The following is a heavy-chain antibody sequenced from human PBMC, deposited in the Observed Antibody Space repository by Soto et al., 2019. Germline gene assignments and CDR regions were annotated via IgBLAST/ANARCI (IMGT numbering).Heavy chain of an antibody. V-gene: IGHV4-61*01. Sequence: PXETLSLTCTVSGGSVSSGSYYWSWIRQPPGKGLEWIGYIYYSGSTNYNPSLKSRVTITVDTSKNQFSLKLSSVTAADTAVYYCASGMRGRYYYYGMDVWGQGTTVTVSS. CDR3: ASGMRGRYYYYGMDV. CDR1: GGSVSSGSYY. D-gene: IGHD3-10*01. J-gene: IGHJ6*02. CDR2: IYYSGST.